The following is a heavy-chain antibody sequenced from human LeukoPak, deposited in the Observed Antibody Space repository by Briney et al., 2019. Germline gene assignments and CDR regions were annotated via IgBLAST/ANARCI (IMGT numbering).Heavy chain of an antibody. CDR2: IYYSGST. V-gene: IGHV4-59*01. J-gene: IGHJ4*02. CDR3: ARGPKYYFDY. Sequence: SETLSLTCTVSGGSISSYYWSWIRQPPGKGLEWIGYIYYSGSTNYNPSLKSRVTISVDTSKNQFSPKLSSVTAADTAVYYCARGPKYYFDYWGQGTLVTVSS. CDR1: GGSISSYY.